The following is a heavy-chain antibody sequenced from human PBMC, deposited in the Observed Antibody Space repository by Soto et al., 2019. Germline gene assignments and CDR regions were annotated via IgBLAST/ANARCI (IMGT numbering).Heavy chain of an antibody. D-gene: IGHD5-18*01. J-gene: IGHJ6*02. CDR3: AKEVRGYTYGSDYYYAMDV. Sequence: HPGGSLRLSCAASGFTVSANDMNWVRQAPGKGLEWVSLIYSSGYTDYADSVRGRFTISRDNSKNTLYLQMNSLRAEDTALYYCAKEVRGYTYGSDYYYAMDVWGQGTTVTVSS. CDR1: GFTVSAND. CDR2: IYSSGYT. V-gene: IGHV3-66*01.